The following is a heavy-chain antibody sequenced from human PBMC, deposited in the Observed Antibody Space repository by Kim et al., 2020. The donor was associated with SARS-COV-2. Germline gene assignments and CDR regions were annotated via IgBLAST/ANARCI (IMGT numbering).Heavy chain of an antibody. V-gene: IGHV3-30*14. Sequence: GGSLRLSCARSGFTFSNYDMHWVRQAPGKGLEWVAIISYDGSTHYDADSVRGRFTISRDNSKTTLYLQMNSLRPEDTAVYYCARERSVRIRGMNTKSNYYGMDVWGQGTTVTVSS. J-gene: IGHJ6*02. CDR3: ARERSVRIRGMNTKSNYYGMDV. D-gene: IGHD3-10*01. CDR2: ISYDGSTH. CDR1: GFTFSNYD.